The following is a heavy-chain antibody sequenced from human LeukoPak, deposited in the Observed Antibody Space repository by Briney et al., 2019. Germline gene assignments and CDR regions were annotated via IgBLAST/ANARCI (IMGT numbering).Heavy chain of an antibody. D-gene: IGHD3-22*01. CDR2: ISNSGSSI. V-gene: IGHV3-11*04. J-gene: IGHJ4*02. CDR3: ARGITYYYDSSGYPNAAPLLFDY. Sequence: KPGGSLRLSCAASGFTFSDSYMTWIRQAPGKGLEWVSYISNSGSSIYYADSVKGRFTTSRDNAKSSLYLQMNSLRAEDTAVYYCARGITYYYDSSGYPNAAPLLFDYWGQGTLVTVSS. CDR1: GFTFSDSY.